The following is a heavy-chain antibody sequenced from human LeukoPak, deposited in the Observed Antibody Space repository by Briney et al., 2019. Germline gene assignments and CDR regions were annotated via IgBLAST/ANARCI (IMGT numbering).Heavy chain of an antibody. CDR3: ARDDFWSGYHY. D-gene: IGHD3-3*01. CDR2: ISAYNGNT. Sequence: ASVKVSCKASGYTFTSYDINWVRQATGQGLEWMGWISAYNGNTNYAQKLQGRVTMTTDTSTSTAYMELRSLRSDDTAMYYCARDDFWSGYHYWGQGTLVTVSS. V-gene: IGHV1-18*01. CDR1: GYTFTSYD. J-gene: IGHJ4*02.